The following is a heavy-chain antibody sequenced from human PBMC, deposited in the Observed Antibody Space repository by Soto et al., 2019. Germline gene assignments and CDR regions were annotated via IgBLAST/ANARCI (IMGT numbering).Heavy chain of an antibody. V-gene: IGHV4-31*03. CDR3: ARGPDGDYRYFQH. J-gene: IGHJ1*01. CDR1: GGSISSGGYY. Sequence: SETLSLTCTVSGGSISSGGYYWSWIRQHPGKGLEWIGYIYYSGSTYYNPSLKSRVTISVDTSKNQFSLKLSSVTAADTAVYYCARGPDGDYRYFQHWGQGTLVTVSS. D-gene: IGHD4-17*01. CDR2: IYYSGST.